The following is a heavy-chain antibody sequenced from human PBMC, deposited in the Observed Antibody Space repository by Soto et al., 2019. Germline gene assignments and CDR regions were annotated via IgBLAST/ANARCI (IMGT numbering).Heavy chain of an antibody. Sequence: EVQLVESGGGLVQPGRSLRLSCAASGFTFDDYAMHWVRQAPGKGLEWVSGISWNSGSIGYADSVKGRFTISRDNAKNSLYLQMNSLRAEDTALYYCAKDIGTTWSWAFDYWGQGTLVTVSS. V-gene: IGHV3-9*01. CDR1: GFTFDDYA. CDR2: ISWNSGSI. CDR3: AKDIGTTWSWAFDY. J-gene: IGHJ4*02. D-gene: IGHD4-17*01.